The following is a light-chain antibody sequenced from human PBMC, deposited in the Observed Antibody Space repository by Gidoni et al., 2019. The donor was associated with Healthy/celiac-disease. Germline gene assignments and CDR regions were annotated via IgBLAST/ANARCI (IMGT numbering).Light chain of an antibody. V-gene: IGKV1-39*01. CDR2: AAS. CDR1: QSISSY. Sequence: DIQMTQSPSSLSASVGDRVTITCRASQSISSYLNWYQQKPGKAPKLLIYAASSLQSGVPSGFSGSGSGTDCTLTISSLQPEDFATYYCQQSYSTPAFGQGTKVEIK. J-gene: IGKJ1*01. CDR3: QQSYSTPA.